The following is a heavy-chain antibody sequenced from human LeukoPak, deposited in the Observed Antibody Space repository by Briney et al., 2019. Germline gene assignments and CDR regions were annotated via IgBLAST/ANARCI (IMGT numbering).Heavy chain of an antibody. CDR2: ISWNGRNT. D-gene: IGHD6-13*01. Sequence: GGSLRLSCAASGFTFDDYDLNWVRQAPGKGLEWVSGISWNGRNTAYAESLKGRFTISRDNSKNTLYLQMNSLRAEDTAIYYCAKENWYLYNNNWYKTWFDPWGQGTLVTVSS. V-gene: IGHV3-20*04. CDR1: GFTFDDYD. J-gene: IGHJ5*02. CDR3: AKENWYLYNNNWYKTWFDP.